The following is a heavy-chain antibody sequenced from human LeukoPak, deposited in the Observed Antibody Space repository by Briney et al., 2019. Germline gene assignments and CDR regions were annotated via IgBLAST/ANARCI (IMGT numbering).Heavy chain of an antibody. CDR2: ISYDGSNK. CDR3: AKGYSGYLDY. Sequence: GGSLRLSCAASGFTFSSYGMHWVRQAPSKGLEWVAVISYDGSNKYSADSVKGRFTISRDNSKNTLYLQMNSLRAEDTAVYYCAKGYSGYLDYWGQGILVTVSS. D-gene: IGHD5-12*01. CDR1: GFTFSSYG. J-gene: IGHJ4*02. V-gene: IGHV3-30*18.